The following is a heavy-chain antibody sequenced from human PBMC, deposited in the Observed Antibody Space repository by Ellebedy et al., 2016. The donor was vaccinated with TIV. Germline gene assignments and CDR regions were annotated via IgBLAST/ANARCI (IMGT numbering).Heavy chain of an antibody. Sequence: GESLKISCAASGFTFSSYSMNWVRQAPGKGLGLVSSISSNSNYIYYADSVRGRFTISRDNAKKSLDLQMNSLRAEDTAVYYCARVASPGLFGYYYGLDVWGQGTTVTVSS. CDR3: ARVASPGLFGYYYGLDV. CDR1: GFTFSSYS. D-gene: IGHD3-3*01. CDR2: ISSNSNYI. J-gene: IGHJ6*02. V-gene: IGHV3-21*01.